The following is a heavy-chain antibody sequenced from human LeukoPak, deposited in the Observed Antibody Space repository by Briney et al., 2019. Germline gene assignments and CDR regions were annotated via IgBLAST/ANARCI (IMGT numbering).Heavy chain of an antibody. V-gene: IGHV4-34*01. CDR1: GASFTGYY. J-gene: IGHJ4*02. D-gene: IGHD6-19*01. Sequence: SETLSLTCDVYGASFTGYYWSWIRQSPGKGLEWIGEMNQRGSMNYNPSLKSRVTMSVDTSKKQFSLKLSSVTAADTAVYYCARAASGSGWTLIDFWGQGTLVTVSS. CDR2: MNQRGSM. CDR3: ARAASGSGWTLIDF.